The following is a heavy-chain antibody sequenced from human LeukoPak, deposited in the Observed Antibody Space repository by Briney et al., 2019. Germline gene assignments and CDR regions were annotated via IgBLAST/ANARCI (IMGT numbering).Heavy chain of an antibody. CDR1: GFTFSSYA. Sequence: SGGSLRLSCAASGFTFSSYAMSWVRQAPGKGLEWVGNTNQDGSEEYYVDSVKGRFTISRDNAKNSLSLQMNSLRAEDTAVYYCVRSSYYSETSGYFSPDVFDIWGQGTMVTVSS. CDR3: VRSSYYSETSGYFSPDVFDI. CDR2: TNQDGSEE. J-gene: IGHJ3*02. V-gene: IGHV3-7*01. D-gene: IGHD3-22*01.